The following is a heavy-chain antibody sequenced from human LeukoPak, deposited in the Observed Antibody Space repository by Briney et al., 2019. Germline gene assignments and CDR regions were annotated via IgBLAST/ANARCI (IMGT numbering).Heavy chain of an antibody. CDR1: GYTFTRYY. J-gene: IGHJ6*02. CDR2: INPSGGST. CDR3: ARVGFWSGYPGGRGMDV. Sequence: ASVKVSCKASGYTFTRYYMHWVRQAPGQGLEWMGIINPSGGSTSYAQKFQGRVTMTRDTSTSTVYMELSSLGSEDTAVYYCARVGFWSGYPGGRGMDVWGQGTTVTVSS. D-gene: IGHD3-3*01. V-gene: IGHV1-46*01.